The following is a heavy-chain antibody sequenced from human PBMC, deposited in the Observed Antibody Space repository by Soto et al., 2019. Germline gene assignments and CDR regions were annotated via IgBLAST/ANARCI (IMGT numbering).Heavy chain of an antibody. V-gene: IGHV3-21*01. J-gene: IGHJ5*02. Sequence: GGSLILSCAASGFTFSSYSMNWVRQAPGKGLEWVSSISSSSSYIYYADSVKGRFTISRDNAKNSLYLQMNSLRAEDTAVYYCARDFVYGGKLNDNWFDPWGQGYMVIVSS. CDR1: GFTFSSYS. CDR2: ISSSSSYI. CDR3: ARDFVYGGKLNDNWFDP. D-gene: IGHD4-17*01.